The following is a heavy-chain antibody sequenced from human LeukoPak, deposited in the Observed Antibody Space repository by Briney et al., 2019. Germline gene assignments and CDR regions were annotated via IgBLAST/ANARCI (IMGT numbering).Heavy chain of an antibody. J-gene: IGHJ4*02. Sequence: PGGSLRLSCAASGFTFSDYYMSWIRQAPGKGLEWVSYISSSGSTIYYAGSVKGRFTISRDNAKNSLYLQMNSLRAEDTAVYYCASPLNSMYYFDYWGQGTLVTVSS. CDR1: GFTFSDYY. D-gene: IGHD1-7*01. CDR2: ISSSGSTI. CDR3: ASPLNSMYYFDY. V-gene: IGHV3-11*01.